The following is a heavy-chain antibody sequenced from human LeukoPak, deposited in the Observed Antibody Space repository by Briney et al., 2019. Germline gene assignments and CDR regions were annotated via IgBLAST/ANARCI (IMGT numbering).Heavy chain of an antibody. D-gene: IGHD6-13*01. Sequence: GGSLRLSCAASGFTFSSYAMSWVRQAPGKGLEWVSAISGSGGGTSYANSVKGRFTISRDNSKNTLYLQMNSLRAEDTAVHYCAKEWLYSRSWYALDVWGQGTTVTVSS. J-gene: IGHJ6*02. CDR3: AKEWLYSRSWYALDV. CDR1: GFTFSSYA. V-gene: IGHV3-23*01. CDR2: ISGSGGGT.